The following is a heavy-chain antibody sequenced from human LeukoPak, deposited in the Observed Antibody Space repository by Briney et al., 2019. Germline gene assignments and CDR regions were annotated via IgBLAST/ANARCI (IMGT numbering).Heavy chain of an antibody. D-gene: IGHD3-10*01. CDR3: ARGLYASVY. CDR1: GFTFSNYA. Sequence: GSLRLSCAASGFTFSNYAMTWVRQAPGKGLEWVSVISGSGDNTYYADSVKGRFTISRDNAKNTVFLQMNSLRAEDTAEYYCARGLYASVYWGQGTLVTVSS. V-gene: IGHV3-23*01. J-gene: IGHJ4*02. CDR2: ISGSGDNT.